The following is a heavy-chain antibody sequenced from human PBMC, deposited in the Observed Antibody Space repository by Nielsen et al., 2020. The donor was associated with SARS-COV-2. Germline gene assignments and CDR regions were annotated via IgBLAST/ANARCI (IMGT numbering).Heavy chain of an antibody. J-gene: IGHJ4*02. CDR2: IKQDGSEK. D-gene: IGHD3-16*02. CDR1: GFIFSSYW. CDR3: ARDMGDYVWGSYRYSWYFDY. V-gene: IGHV3-7*01. Sequence: GESLKISCAASGFIFSSYWMSWVRQAPGKGLEWVANIKQDGSEKYYVDSVKGRFTISRDNAKNSLYLQMNSLRAEDTAVYYCARDMGDYVWGSYRYSWYFDYWGQGTLVTVSS.